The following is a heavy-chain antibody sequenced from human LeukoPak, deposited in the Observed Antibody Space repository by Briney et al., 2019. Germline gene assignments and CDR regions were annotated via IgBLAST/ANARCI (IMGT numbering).Heavy chain of an antibody. CDR1: GFTVSSNY. V-gene: IGHV3-53*05. Sequence: GGSLRLSCAASGFTVSSNYMSWIRQAPGKGLEWVSVIYSGGGTYYADSVKGQFTISRDNSKNTLYLQMTSLRADDTAVYYCARGGSAWFGGIDYWGQGTLVTVSS. J-gene: IGHJ4*02. D-gene: IGHD3-10*01. CDR2: IYSGGGT. CDR3: ARGGSAWFGGIDY.